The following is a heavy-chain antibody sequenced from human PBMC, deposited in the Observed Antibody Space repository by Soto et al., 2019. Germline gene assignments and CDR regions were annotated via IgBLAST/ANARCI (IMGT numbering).Heavy chain of an antibody. V-gene: IGHV4-39*01. CDR3: ARHGMDV. Sequence: QLQLQESGPGLVKPSETLSLTCTVSGGSISSSSYYWGWIRQPPGKGLEWIGSIYCIGSTYYNPSLKSPVTRSADTSKNQFSLKLSSVTAADTAVYYCARHGMDVWGQGPTVTVSS. CDR2: IYCIGST. J-gene: IGHJ6*02. CDR1: GGSISSSSYY.